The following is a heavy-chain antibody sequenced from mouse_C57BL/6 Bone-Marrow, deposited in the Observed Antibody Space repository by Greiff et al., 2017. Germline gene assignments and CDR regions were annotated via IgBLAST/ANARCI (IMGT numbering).Heavy chain of an antibody. D-gene: IGHD2-4*01. J-gene: IGHJ1*03. CDR3: ARDDDYDEGWYVDV. V-gene: IGHV1-69*01. CDR1: GYTFTSYW. Sequence: VQLQQPGAELVMPGASVKLSCKASGYTFTSYWMHWVKQRPGQGLEWIGEIDPSDSYTNYNQKFKGKSTLTVDKSSSTAYMQLSSLTSEDSAVYYCARDDDYDEGWYVDVWGTGTTVTVSS. CDR2: IDPSDSYT.